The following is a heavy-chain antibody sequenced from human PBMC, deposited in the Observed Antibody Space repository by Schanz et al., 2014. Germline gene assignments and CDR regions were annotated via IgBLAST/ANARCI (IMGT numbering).Heavy chain of an antibody. D-gene: IGHD1-26*01. CDR3: AKDLGTRGVGATLDY. V-gene: IGHV3-21*02. Sequence: VQLVESGGSVVQPGRSLRLSCAASGFSFNNYGLNWVRQAPGKGLEWVSSISSTSTYLYYADSVKGRFTISRDNFNDIVYLQMNGLRAEDTAKYFCAKDLGTRGVGATLDYWGQGTLVTVSS. J-gene: IGHJ4*02. CDR1: GFSFNNYG. CDR2: ISSTSTYL.